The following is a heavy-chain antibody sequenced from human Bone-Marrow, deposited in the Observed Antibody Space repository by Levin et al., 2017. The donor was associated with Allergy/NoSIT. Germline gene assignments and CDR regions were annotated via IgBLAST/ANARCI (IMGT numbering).Heavy chain of an antibody. CDR2: FFSNGVT. Sequence: SQTLSLTCTVSGASISRYFWSWIRQPPGKGLEWIGYFFSNGVTTYSPSLNSRVTISVDTSKSQFSLRLRSVTAADTAVYYCARGGGLNYLDHWGQGTLVTVSS. CDR1: GASISRYF. D-gene: IGHD3-16*01. V-gene: IGHV4-59*01. J-gene: IGHJ4*02. CDR3: ARGGGLNYLDH.